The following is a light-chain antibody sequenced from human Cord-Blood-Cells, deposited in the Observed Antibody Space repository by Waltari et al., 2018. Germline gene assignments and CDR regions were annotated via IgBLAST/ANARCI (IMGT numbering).Light chain of an antibody. CDR3: LQHNSNPRT. Sequence: DIQMTQSPSSLSAYVGDRVTITCRASQSISSYLNWYQQKPGKAPKLLIYAASSLQSGVPSRFSGSGSGTDFTLTISSLQPEDFATYYCLQHNSNPRTFGQGTKVEIK. CDR2: AAS. CDR1: QSISSY. J-gene: IGKJ4*01. V-gene: IGKV1-39*01.